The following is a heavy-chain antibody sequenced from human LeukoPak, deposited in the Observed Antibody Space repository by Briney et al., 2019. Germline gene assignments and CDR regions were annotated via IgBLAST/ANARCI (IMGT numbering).Heavy chain of an antibody. V-gene: IGHV3-74*01. CDR1: GFTFSNYW. D-gene: IGHD3/OR15-3a*01. J-gene: IGHJ4*02. CDR2: INSDGSST. CDR3: VRKDKSDFYNPLDC. Sequence: GGSLRLSCAASGFTFSNYWMHCVRQAPGKGLVWVSRINSDGSSTSYADSVKGRFTISRDNAKNTLYLQMNSLRAEDTAVYFFVRKDKSDFYNPLDCWGQGTLVTVSS.